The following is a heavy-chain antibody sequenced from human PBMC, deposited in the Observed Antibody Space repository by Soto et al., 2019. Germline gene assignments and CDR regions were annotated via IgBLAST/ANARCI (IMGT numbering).Heavy chain of an antibody. V-gene: IGHV3-33*01. CDR1: GFTFSSYG. CDR3: ARDRVYYGSGSYLAYYYYYGMDV. Sequence: GGSLRLSCAASGFTFSSYGMHWVRQAPGKGLEWVAVIWYDGSNKYYADSVKGRFTISRDNSKNTLYLQMNSLRAEDTAVYYCARDRVYYGSGSYLAYYYYYGMDVWGQGTTVTVSS. D-gene: IGHD3-10*01. J-gene: IGHJ6*02. CDR2: IWYDGSNK.